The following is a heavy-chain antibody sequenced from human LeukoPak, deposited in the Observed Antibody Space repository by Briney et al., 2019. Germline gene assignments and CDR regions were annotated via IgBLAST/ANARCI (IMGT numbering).Heavy chain of an antibody. D-gene: IGHD7-27*01. CDR1: GYTFTSYD. V-gene: IGHV1-8*01. CDR3: ARASGEPYYYGMDA. Sequence: ASVKVSCKASGYTFTSYDINWVRQATGQGLEWMGWMNPNSGNTGYAQKFQGRVTMTRNTSISTAYMELSSLRSEDAAVYYCARASGEPYYYGMDAWGQGTTVTVSS. CDR2: MNPNSGNT. J-gene: IGHJ6*02.